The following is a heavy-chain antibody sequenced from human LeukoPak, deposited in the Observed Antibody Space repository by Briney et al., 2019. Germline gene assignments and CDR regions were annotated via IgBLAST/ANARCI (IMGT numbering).Heavy chain of an antibody. CDR1: GFPFSSFA. Sequence: GGSLRLSCEASGFPFSSFAMSWVRKAPGKGLEWSSAFRGSGDSTFYADSVKGRFTISRDNSRNTLYLQMNSLRAEDTAVYYCAKHQPSYSSSWYSYPDYWGQGTLVTVSS. V-gene: IGHV3-23*01. J-gene: IGHJ4*02. CDR2: FRGSGDST. CDR3: AKHQPSYSSSWYSYPDY. D-gene: IGHD6-13*01.